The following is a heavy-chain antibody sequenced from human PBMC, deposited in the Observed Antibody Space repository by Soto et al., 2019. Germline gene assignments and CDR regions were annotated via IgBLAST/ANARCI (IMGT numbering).Heavy chain of an antibody. CDR1: GGSISSYY. J-gene: IGHJ5*02. V-gene: IGHV4-59*01. CDR2: IYYSGST. CDR3: ARDNLDNWNDGNWFDP. Sequence: SETLSLTCTVSGGSISSYYWSWIRQPPGKGLEWIGYIYYSGSTNYNPSLKSRVTISVDTSKNQFSLKLSSVTAADTAVYYCARDNLDNWNDGNWFDPWGQGTLVTVSS. D-gene: IGHD1-1*01.